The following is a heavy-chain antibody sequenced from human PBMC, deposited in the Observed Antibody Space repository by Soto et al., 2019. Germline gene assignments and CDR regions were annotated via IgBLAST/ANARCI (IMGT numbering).Heavy chain of an antibody. J-gene: IGHJ4*02. CDR2: VSHDGRNT. V-gene: IGHV3-30*18. Sequence: VQLVESGGGVVQPGRSLRLSCAASGFTFSDYAMHWVRQAPGKGLEWVVVVSHDGRNTHYADSVKGRFTISRDSSKHTVSLEMTSRRAEDTAVYYCAKGGRQWLVTSDFNYWGQGALVTVSS. CDR3: AKGGRQWLVTSDFNY. CDR1: GFTFSDYA. D-gene: IGHD6-19*01.